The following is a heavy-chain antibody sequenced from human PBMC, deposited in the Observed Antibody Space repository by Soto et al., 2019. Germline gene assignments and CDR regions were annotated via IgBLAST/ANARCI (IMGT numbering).Heavy chain of an antibody. CDR2: IYYSGST. Sequence: PSETLSLTCTVSGGSISSSSYYWGWIRQPPGKGLEWIGSIYYSGSTYYNPSLKSRVTISVDTSKNQFSLKLSSVTAADTAVYYCARHDNGVELPYYFDYWGQGTLVTVSS. CDR1: GGSISSSSYY. CDR3: ARHDNGVELPYYFDY. V-gene: IGHV4-39*01. J-gene: IGHJ4*02. D-gene: IGHD3-10*01.